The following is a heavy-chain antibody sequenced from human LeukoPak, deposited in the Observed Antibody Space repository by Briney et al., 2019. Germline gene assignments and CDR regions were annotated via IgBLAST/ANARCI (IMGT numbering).Heavy chain of an antibody. CDR1: GGSISSCNW. D-gene: IGHD6-19*01. CDR2: IYHSGST. J-gene: IGHJ6*02. Sequence: PSETLSLTCAVSGGSISSCNWWSWVRQPPGKGLEWIGEIYHSGSTNYNPSLKSRVTISVDKSKNQFSLKLSSVTAADTAVYYCARNPGRRAGMNLYGMDVWGQGTTVTVSS. CDR3: ARNPGRRAGMNLYGMDV. V-gene: IGHV4-4*02.